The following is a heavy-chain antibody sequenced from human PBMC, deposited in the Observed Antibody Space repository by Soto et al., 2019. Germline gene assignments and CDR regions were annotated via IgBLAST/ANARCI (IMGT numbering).Heavy chain of an antibody. J-gene: IGHJ5*02. CDR3: ARAIVGATLPDLDWFDP. D-gene: IGHD1-26*01. V-gene: IGHV1-2*02. CDR2: INPNSGGT. Sequence: ASVKVSCKASGYTFTGYYMHCVRQAPGQVLEWMGWINPNSGGTNYAQKFQGRVTMTRDTSISTAYMELSRLRSDDTAVYYCARAIVGATLPDLDWFDPWGQGTLVTVSS. CDR1: GYTFTGYY.